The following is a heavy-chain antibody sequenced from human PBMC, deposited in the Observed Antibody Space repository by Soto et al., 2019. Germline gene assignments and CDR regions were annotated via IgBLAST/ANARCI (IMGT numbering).Heavy chain of an antibody. V-gene: IGHV4-39*01. Sequence: SETLSLTCTVSGGSISSYYWSWIRQPPGKGLEWIGSFYYSESTYYNPSLKSRVIISVDTSKNQFSLKLSSVTAADTAVYYCARSSIKPQVFMYPFDSWSQGTLVTVSS. CDR1: GGSISSYY. D-gene: IGHD3-3*01. CDR2: FYYSEST. CDR3: ARSSIKPQVFMYPFDS. J-gene: IGHJ4*02.